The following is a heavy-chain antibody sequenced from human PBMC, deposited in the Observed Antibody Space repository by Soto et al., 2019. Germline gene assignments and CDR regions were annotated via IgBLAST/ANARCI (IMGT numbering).Heavy chain of an antibody. CDR1: GDKFDNFW. CDR2: IYFGGSSV. CDR3: ARRRNRVGAPFDS. J-gene: IGHJ4*02. D-gene: IGHD1-26*01. Sequence: PGESLKISCQGSGDKFDNFWIGWVRQMPEKGLEWMGMIYFGGSSVRYSPSFQGRVTISADRSISTTYLQWSSLKGSDAATYYCARRRNRVGAPFDSWGQGTLVTVSS. V-gene: IGHV5-51*01.